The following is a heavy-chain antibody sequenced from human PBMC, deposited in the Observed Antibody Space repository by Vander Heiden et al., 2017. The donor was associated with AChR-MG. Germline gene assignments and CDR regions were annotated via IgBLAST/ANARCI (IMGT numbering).Heavy chain of an antibody. CDR2: ISPYNDNI. D-gene: IGHD1-1*01. Sequence: QAHMVQSGAELKKPGASVRVSCATSGYAFLKYGVNWVRQAPGQGLEWMGWISPYNDNINYVQKLQGRITLTTDTSTNTAYMELRGLGSDDTAVYYCGRLDLFNYGMDVWGQGTAVTVSS. CDR3: GRLDLFNYGMDV. CDR1: GYAFLKYG. J-gene: IGHJ6*02. V-gene: IGHV1-18*01.